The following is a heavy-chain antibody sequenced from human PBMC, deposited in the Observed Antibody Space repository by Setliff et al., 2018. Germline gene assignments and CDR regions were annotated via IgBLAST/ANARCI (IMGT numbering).Heavy chain of an antibody. CDR2: IDTSGST. J-gene: IGHJ6*03. Sequence: PSETLSLTCTVSGGSINNYYWSWIRQSPGKGLEWIGYIDTSGSTDYNPSLKSRVTISVDTSKNQLSPKLSSVTAADTAVYYCAKVPITKVYFYMDVWGKGTTVTVSS. CDR3: AKVPITKVYFYMDV. V-gene: IGHV4-4*08. D-gene: IGHD3-10*01. CDR1: GGSINNYY.